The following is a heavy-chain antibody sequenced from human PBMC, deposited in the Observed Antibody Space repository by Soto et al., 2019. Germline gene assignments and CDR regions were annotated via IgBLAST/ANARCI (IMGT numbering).Heavy chain of an antibody. V-gene: IGHV3-30*04. CDR2: ISFDGTFI. Sequence: GGSLRLSCAASGFTFSVYAMHWVRQAPGKGLEWVSIISFDGTFIYYADSVKGRFTISRDNSRNILYLDMNSLRNEDTAVYYCVRDTQVLRYLGGVSPYYYGMDVWGQGTTVTVSS. J-gene: IGHJ6*02. CDR3: VRDTQVLRYLGGVSPYYYGMDV. CDR1: GFTFSVYA. D-gene: IGHD3-3*01.